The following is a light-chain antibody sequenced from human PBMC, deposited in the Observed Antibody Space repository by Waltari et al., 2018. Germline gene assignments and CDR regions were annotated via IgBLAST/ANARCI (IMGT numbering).Light chain of an antibody. V-gene: IGKV3-11*01. J-gene: IGKJ3*01. Sequence: EIVLTQSPATLSLSPGERATLSCRASQSVSSYLAWYQQKPGQAPRLLIYESSNRATGIPARCSGSGSGTDFTLTISSLEPEDFAVYYCQQRSNWPSGTFGPGTKVDIK. CDR2: ESS. CDR3: QQRSNWPSGT. CDR1: QSVSSY.